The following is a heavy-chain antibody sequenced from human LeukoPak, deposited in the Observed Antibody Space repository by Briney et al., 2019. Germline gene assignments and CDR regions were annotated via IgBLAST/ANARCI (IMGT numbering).Heavy chain of an antibody. D-gene: IGHD5-18*01. J-gene: IGHJ4*02. CDR3: TRGEGYNYGYIDC. V-gene: IGHV3-53*01. CDR1: GFTVTNNY. CDR2: IYSGTST. Sequence: GGSLRLSCAASGFTVTNNYMSWVRQAPGKGLEWVSVIYSGTSTYYADSVKGRFTISRDNSNNTLYLQMNSLRAEDSAMYYCTRGEGYNYGYIDCWGQGTLVTVSS.